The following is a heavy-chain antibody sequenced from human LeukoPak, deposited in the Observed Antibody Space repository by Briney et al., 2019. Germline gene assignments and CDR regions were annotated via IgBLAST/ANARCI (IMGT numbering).Heavy chain of an antibody. Sequence: GESLKISCKGSGYRFTNYWISWVRQMPGKGLEWMGRIDPSDSYTNYSPSFQGHVTISADKSISTAYLQWSSLKASDTAMYYCARLGYDILTGFPNWFDPWGQGTLVTVSS. CDR1: GYRFTNYW. CDR3: ARLGYDILTGFPNWFDP. CDR2: IDPSDSYT. V-gene: IGHV5-10-1*01. D-gene: IGHD3-9*01. J-gene: IGHJ5*02.